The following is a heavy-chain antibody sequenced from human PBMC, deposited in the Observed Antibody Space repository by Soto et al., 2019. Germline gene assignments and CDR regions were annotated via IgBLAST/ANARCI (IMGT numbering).Heavy chain of an antibody. J-gene: IGHJ4*02. D-gene: IGHD1-26*01. Sequence: QVQLQESGPGLVKPSETLSLTCTVSGGSVSSGSSYWSWIRQPPGKGLEWIGYIYYSENTNYNPSLRSRVTISVDTSKNQFSLKLSSVTAADTAVYYCARERPLVGATPHFYDYWGQGTLVTVSS. CDR2: IYYSENT. CDR1: GGSVSSGSSY. CDR3: ARERPLVGATPHFYDY. V-gene: IGHV4-61*01.